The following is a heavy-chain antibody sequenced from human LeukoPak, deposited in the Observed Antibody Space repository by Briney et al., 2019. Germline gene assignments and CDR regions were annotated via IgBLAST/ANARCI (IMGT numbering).Heavy chain of an antibody. CDR3: ARQPYYYGSGSYYKSWFDP. CDR2: INPNSGGT. V-gene: IGHV1-2*02. Sequence: ASVKVSCKASGYAFTGYYMHWVRQAPGQGLKWMGWINPNSGGTNYAQKFQGRVTMTRDTSISTAYMELSRLRSDDTAVYYCARQPYYYGSGSYYKSWFDPWGQGTLVTVSS. D-gene: IGHD3-10*01. CDR1: GYAFTGYY. J-gene: IGHJ5*02.